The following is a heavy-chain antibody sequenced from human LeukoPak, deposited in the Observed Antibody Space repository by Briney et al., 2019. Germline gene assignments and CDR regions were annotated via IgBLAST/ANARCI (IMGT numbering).Heavy chain of an antibody. Sequence: TETLSLTCTVSGGSISSSSYYWGWIRQPPGKGLEWIGSIYYSGSTYSNPSLQSRVTISVDTSKNQFSLKLNSVTAADTAVYYCASFYCSGGSCYQYYSYYYMDVWGKGTTVTISS. D-gene: IGHD2-15*01. CDR3: ASFYCSGGSCYQYYSYYYMDV. CDR1: GGSISSSSYY. CDR2: IYYSGST. J-gene: IGHJ6*03. V-gene: IGHV4-39*01.